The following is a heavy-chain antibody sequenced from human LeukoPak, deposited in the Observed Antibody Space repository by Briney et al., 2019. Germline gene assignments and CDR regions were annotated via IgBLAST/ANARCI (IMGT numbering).Heavy chain of an antibody. J-gene: IGHJ5*02. CDR1: GFAFNTYW. V-gene: IGHV3-74*01. CDR3: ARDKGYSIDQ. Sequence: PGGSLRLFCAASGFAFNTYWMHWVRQAPGTGLVWVSRINGDGSSTSYADFVKGRFTISRDNAKNTLYLQMNSLRAEETAIYYCARDKGYSIDQWGQGTLVTVSS. CDR2: INGDGSST. D-gene: IGHD5-18*01.